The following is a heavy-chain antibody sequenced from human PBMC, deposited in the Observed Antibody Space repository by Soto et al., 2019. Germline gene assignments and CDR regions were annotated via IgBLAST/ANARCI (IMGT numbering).Heavy chain of an antibody. CDR3: AKRSLSSSRPFDY. CDR1: GFTFSSYA. Sequence: EVQLLESGGGLVQPGGSLRLSCAASGFTFSSYAMSWVRQAPGKGLEWVSAISGSGGSTYYADSVKCRFTISRDNSKTTLYLQMNSLRAEDTAVYYCAKRSLSSSRPFDYWGQGTLVTVSS. V-gene: IGHV3-23*01. CDR2: ISGSGGST. D-gene: IGHD6-6*01. J-gene: IGHJ4*02.